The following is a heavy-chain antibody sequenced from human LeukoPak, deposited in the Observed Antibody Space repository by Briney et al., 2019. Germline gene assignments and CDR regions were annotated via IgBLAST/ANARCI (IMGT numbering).Heavy chain of an antibody. CDR3: ARGRGGWEYYFDY. CDR1: GFTFGPHW. V-gene: IGHV3-7*01. CDR2: IKEDGSEK. J-gene: IGHJ4*02. Sequence: GGSLRLSCAASGFTFGPHWMTWVRQAPGKGLEWVANIKEDGSEKYYVDSVKGRFTISRDNAKNSLFLQMNSLRAEDTAVYYCARGRGGWEYYFDYWGQGTLVTVSS. D-gene: IGHD6-19*01.